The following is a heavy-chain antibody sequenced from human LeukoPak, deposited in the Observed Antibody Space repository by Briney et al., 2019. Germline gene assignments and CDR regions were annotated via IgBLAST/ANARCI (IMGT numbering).Heavy chain of an antibody. J-gene: IGHJ4*02. D-gene: IGHD3-3*01. V-gene: IGHV3-23*01. CDR3: AKDPITIFGVVNQWDY. CDR2: ISGSGGST. CDR1: GFTFDDYA. Sequence: QSGGSLRLSCAASGFTFDDYAMHWVRQAPGKGLEWVSGISGSGGSTYYADSVKGRFTISRDNSKNTLYLQMNSLRAEDTAVYYCAKDPITIFGVVNQWDYWGQGTLVTVSS.